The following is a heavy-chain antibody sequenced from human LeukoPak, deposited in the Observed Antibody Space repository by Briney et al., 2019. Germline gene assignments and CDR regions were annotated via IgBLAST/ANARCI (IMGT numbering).Heavy chain of an antibody. CDR2: INHSGST. V-gene: IGHV4-34*01. D-gene: IGHD1-26*01. CDR1: GGSFSGYY. Sequence: PSETLPLTCAVYGGSFSGYYWSWIRQPPGKGLEWIGEINHSGSTNYNPSLKSRVTISVDTSKNQFSLKLSSVTAADTAVYYCARREWELLPFDYWGQGTLVTVSS. CDR3: ARREWELLPFDY. J-gene: IGHJ4*02.